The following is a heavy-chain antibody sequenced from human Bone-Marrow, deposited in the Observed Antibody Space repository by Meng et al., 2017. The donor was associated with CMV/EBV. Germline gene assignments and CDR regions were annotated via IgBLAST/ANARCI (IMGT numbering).Heavy chain of an antibody. J-gene: IGHJ4*02. CDR1: GGSFSGYY. CDR2: INHSGST. Sequence: TLSLTCAVYGGSFSGYYWSWIRQHPGKGLEWIGEINHSGSTNYNPSLKSRVTISVDTSKNQFSLKLSSVTAADTAVYYCARGARGFDYWGQGTLVTVSS. V-gene: IGHV4-34*01. D-gene: IGHD6-6*01. CDR3: ARGARGFDY.